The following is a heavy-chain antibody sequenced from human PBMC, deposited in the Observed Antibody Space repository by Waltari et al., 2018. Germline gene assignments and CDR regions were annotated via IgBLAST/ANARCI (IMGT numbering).Heavy chain of an antibody. Sequence: QVQLQESGPGLVKPSQTLSLTCTVSGDSITSNSFYWNWVRQPAGKGLAWIGRFYSSEYSNYNPSLKSRVTISRDTSKKQFFLKLTSVTAADTAFYYCAREVTKVELGRRLPHFFDSWGQGTLVTVSS. D-gene: IGHD7-27*01. CDR1: GDSITSNSFY. CDR2: FYSSEYS. V-gene: IGHV4-61*02. CDR3: AREVTKVELGRRLPHFFDS. J-gene: IGHJ4*02.